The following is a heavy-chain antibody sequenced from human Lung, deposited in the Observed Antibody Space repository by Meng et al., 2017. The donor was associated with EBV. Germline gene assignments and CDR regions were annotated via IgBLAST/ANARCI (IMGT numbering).Heavy chain of an antibody. Sequence: QAPRVQPGATLKKPGASVTVSCKASGYTFTSYATTWVRQAPGQGLEWMGWINTNTGNPTYAQGLTGRFVFSLDTSVSTAYLQISSLKAEDTAVYYCARGDYYDSSGLDYWGQGTLVTVSS. J-gene: IGHJ4*02. V-gene: IGHV7-4-1*02. D-gene: IGHD3-22*01. CDR2: INTNTGNP. CDR1: GYTFTSYA. CDR3: ARGDYYDSSGLDY.